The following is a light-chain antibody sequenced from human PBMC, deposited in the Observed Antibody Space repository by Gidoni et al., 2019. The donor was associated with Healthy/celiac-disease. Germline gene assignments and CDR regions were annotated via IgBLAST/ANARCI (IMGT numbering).Light chain of an antibody. Sequence: DTQMTQSPSSLSASVGDRITITCRASQSISSYLNWYQQKPGKAPKLLIYAASSLQSVIPSRFSGSGSGTDFTLTISSLQPEDFATYYCQQSYSTPPTFGQGTKVEIK. CDR1: QSISSY. CDR3: QQSYSTPPT. CDR2: AAS. V-gene: IGKV1-39*01. J-gene: IGKJ1*01.